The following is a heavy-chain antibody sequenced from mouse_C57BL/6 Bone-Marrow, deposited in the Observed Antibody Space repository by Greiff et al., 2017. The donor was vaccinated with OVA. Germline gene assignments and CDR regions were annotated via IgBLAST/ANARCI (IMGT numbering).Heavy chain of an antibody. V-gene: IGHV1-42*01. J-gene: IGHJ2*01. D-gene: IGHD2-1*01. Sequence: EVKLMESGPELVKPGASVKISCKASGYSFTGYYMNWVKQSPEKSLEWIGEINPSTGGTTSNQKFKAKATLTVDKSSSTAYMQLKSLTSEDSAVYYFAREEEIYYGHSGFDYWGQGTTLTVSS. CDR1: GYSFTGYY. CDR2: INPSTGGT. CDR3: AREEEIYYGHSGFDY.